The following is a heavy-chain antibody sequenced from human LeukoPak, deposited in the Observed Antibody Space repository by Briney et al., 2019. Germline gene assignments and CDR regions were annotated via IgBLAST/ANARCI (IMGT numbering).Heavy chain of an antibody. V-gene: IGHV3-7*01. J-gene: IGHJ4*02. D-gene: IGHD3-22*01. CDR3: ARDSSGYQ. CDR1: GFTFSTYG. CDR2: IKEDGSEK. Sequence: GGSLRLSCAASGFTFSTYGMSWVSQAPGKGMEWVANIKEDGSEKYYGDSVKGRFTISRDNAKNSLYLEMNSLRVEDTAVYYCARDSSGYQWGQGTLVTVSS.